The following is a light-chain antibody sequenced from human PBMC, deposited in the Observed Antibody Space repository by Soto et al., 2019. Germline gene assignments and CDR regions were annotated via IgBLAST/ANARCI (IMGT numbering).Light chain of an antibody. CDR3: QQYGHSPRT. CDR2: AAS. J-gene: IGKJ1*01. CDR1: QSVSSQ. Sequence: EVVLTQSPATLSLSPGERASLSCRASQSVSSQLAWYQQKPGQTPRLLIYAASARAIGIPDRFSGSGSGTDFTLTISRLEPEDFAVYYCQQYGHSPRTFGQGTKVDIK. V-gene: IGKV3-20*01.